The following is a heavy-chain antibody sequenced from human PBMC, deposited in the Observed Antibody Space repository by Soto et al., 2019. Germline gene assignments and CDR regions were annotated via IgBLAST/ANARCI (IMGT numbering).Heavy chain of an antibody. D-gene: IGHD5-18*01. CDR3: ARGSSETQVYSYGSYYFDY. CDR2: IIPIFGTA. J-gene: IGHJ4*02. V-gene: IGHV1-69*01. Sequence: QVQLVQSGAEVKKPGSSVKVSCKASGGTFSSYAISWVRQAPGQGLEWMGGIIPIFGTANYAQKFQGRVTITADESTSTAYMELSRLRSEDTAVYYWARGSSETQVYSYGSYYFDYWGQGTLVTVSS. CDR1: GGTFSSYA.